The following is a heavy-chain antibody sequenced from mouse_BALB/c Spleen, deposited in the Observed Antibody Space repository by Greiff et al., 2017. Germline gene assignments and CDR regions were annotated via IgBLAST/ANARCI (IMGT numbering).Heavy chain of an antibody. CDR1: GYTFSSYW. CDR3: ARLRQAYAMDY. CDR2: ILPGSGST. D-gene: IGHD3-2*01. V-gene: IGHV1-9*01. J-gene: IGHJ4*01. Sequence: VQLQQSGAELMKPGASVKISCKATGYTFSSYWIEWVKQRPGHGLEWIGEILPGSGSTNYNEKFKGKATFTADTSSNTAYMQLSSLTSEDSAVYYCARLRQAYAMDYWGQGTSVTVSS.